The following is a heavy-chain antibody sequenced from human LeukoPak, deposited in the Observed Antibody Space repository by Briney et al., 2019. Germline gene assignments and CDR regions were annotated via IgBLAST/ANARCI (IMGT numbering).Heavy chain of an antibody. CDR2: IYTSGST. CDR3: ARDHDYYGSGSSLDP. Sequence: SETLSLTCTVSGGSISSYYWSWIRQPAGKGLEWIGRIYTSGSTNYNPSLKSRVSMSVDTSKNQFSLKLSSVTAADTGVYYCARDHDYYGSGSSLDPWGQGTLVTVSS. CDR1: GGSISSYY. V-gene: IGHV4-4*07. D-gene: IGHD3-10*01. J-gene: IGHJ5*02.